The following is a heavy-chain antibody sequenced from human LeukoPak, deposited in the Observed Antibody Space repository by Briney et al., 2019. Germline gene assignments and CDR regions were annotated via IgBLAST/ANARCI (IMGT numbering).Heavy chain of an antibody. D-gene: IGHD2-2*01. CDR1: GFTFSSYS. Sequence: GGSLRLSCAASGFTFSSYSMNWVRQAPGKGLEWVSYISISSSTINYADSVKGRFTISRDNAKNSLYLQMNSLRAEDTAVYYCARGNIGYCSSTSCYEGDYWGQGTLVTVSS. CDR3: ARGNIGYCSSTSCYEGDY. CDR2: ISISSSTI. V-gene: IGHV3-48*01. J-gene: IGHJ4*02.